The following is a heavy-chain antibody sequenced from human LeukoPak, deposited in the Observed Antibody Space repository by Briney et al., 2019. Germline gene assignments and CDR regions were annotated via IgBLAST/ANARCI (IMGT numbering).Heavy chain of an antibody. D-gene: IGHD3-10*01. V-gene: IGHV4-34*01. CDR2: INHSGST. CDR3: ARGLITMVRGVSTPYYYMDV. CDR1: GGSFSGYY. Sequence: NSSETLSLTCAVYGGSFSGYYWSWIRQPPGKGLEWIGEINHSGSTNYNPSLKSRVTISVDTSKNQFSLKLSSVTAADTAVYYCARGLITMVRGVSTPYYYMDVWGKGTTVTVPS. J-gene: IGHJ6*03.